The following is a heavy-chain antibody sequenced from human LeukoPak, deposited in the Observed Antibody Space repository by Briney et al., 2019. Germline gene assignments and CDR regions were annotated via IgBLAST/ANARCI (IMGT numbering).Heavy chain of an antibody. D-gene: IGHD1-26*01. CDR2: MNPNSGNA. Sequence: GASVKVSCKASGYTFTSYDINWARQATGQGLEWMGWMNPNSGNAGYAQKFQGRVTMTRNTSISTAYMELSSLRSEDTAVYYCARVVYSGSYTDYWGQGTLVTVSS. CDR1: GYTFTSYD. V-gene: IGHV1-8*01. J-gene: IGHJ4*02. CDR3: ARVVYSGSYTDY.